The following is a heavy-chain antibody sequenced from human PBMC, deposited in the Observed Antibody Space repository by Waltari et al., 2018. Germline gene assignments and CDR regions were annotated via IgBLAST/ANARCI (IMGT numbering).Heavy chain of an antibody. J-gene: IGHJ6*03. CDR2: IWYDGSNK. CDR3: AKATHYMDV. Sequence: QVQLVESGGGVVQPGRSLRLSCAASGFTFSSCGMHWVRQAPGKGLEWVAVIWYDGSNKYYADSVKGRFTISRDNSKNTLYLQMNSLRAEDTAMYYCAKATHYMDVWGKGTTVTVSS. V-gene: IGHV3-30*18. CDR1: GFTFSSCG. D-gene: IGHD2-15*01.